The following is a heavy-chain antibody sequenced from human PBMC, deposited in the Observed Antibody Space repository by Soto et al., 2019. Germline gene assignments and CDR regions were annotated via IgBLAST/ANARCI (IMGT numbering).Heavy chain of an antibody. V-gene: IGHV3-49*03. CDR3: TRDLAARPPYYFDY. Sequence: GGSLRLSCTASGFTFGDYAMSWFRQAPGKGLEWVGFIRSKAYGGTTEYAASVKGRFTISRDDSKSIAYLQMNSLKTEDTAVYYCTRDLAARPPYYFDYWGQGTLVTVSS. CDR2: IRSKAYGGTT. J-gene: IGHJ4*02. D-gene: IGHD6-6*01. CDR1: GFTFGDYA.